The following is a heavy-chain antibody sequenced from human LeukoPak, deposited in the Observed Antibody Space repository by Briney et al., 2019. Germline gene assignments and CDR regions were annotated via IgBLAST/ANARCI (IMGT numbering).Heavy chain of an antibody. D-gene: IGHD3-10*01. V-gene: IGHV4-59*01. CDR3: ARDLFGYYGSGSREKYFDY. CDR2: IYYSGST. Sequence: PSETLSLTCTVSGGSISSYYWSWIRQPPGKGLEWIGYIYYSGSTNYNPSLKSRVTISVDTSKNQFSLKLSSVTAADTAVYYCARDLFGYYGSGSREKYFDYWGQGTLVTVSS. CDR1: GGSISSYY. J-gene: IGHJ4*02.